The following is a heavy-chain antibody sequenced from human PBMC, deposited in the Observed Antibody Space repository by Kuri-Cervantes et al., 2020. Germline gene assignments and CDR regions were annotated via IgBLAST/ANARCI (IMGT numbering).Heavy chain of an antibody. V-gene: IGHV3-13*01. J-gene: IGHJ5*02. Sequence: GESLKISCAASGFTFGNSDMHWVRQATGKGLEWVSAIGAGGDTYYPGSVKGRFTISRDNSKNTLYLQMNSLRAEDTAVYYCARDTSVGRNWFDPWGQGTLVTVSS. CDR1: GFTFGNSD. CDR3: ARDTSVGRNWFDP. D-gene: IGHD1-26*01. CDR2: IGAGGDT.